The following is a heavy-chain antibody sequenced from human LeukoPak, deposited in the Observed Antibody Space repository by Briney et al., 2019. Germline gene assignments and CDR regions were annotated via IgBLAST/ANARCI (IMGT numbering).Heavy chain of an antibody. CDR1: GGSISSYY. CDR2: IYYSGST. D-gene: IGHD3-22*01. V-gene: IGHV4-59*01. CDR3: ARDRDSSGYYGSYAFDI. J-gene: IGHJ3*02. Sequence: SETLSLTCTVSGGSISSYYWSWIRQPPGKGLEWIGYIYYSGSTNYNPSLKSRVTISVDTSKNQFSLKLSSVTAADTAVYYCARDRDSSGYYGSYAFDIWGQGTMATVSS.